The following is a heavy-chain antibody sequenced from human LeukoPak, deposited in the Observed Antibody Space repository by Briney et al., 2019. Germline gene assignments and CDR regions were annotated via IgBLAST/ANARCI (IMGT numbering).Heavy chain of an antibody. CDR2: ISRSNIYK. J-gene: IGHJ4*02. V-gene: IGHV3-21*01. CDR3: ANSRYDGSGYYGIIGY. Sequence: PGGSLRLSCAASGFTFSSYTMNWVRLAPGKGLEWVSSISRSNIYKYYADSVKGRFTISRDNAKNSLYLQMNSLRAEDTAVYYCANSRYDGSGYYGIIGYWGQGTLVTVSS. CDR1: GFTFSSYT. D-gene: IGHD3-22*01.